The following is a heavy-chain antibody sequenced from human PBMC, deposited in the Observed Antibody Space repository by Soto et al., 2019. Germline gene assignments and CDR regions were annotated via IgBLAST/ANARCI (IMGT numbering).Heavy chain of an antibody. CDR2: VVPMFRTP. CDR3: TVGPTGDFGDFDV. Sequence: QVQVVQSGTEVKKPGSSVKVSCKVSGGTFRKYAVSWVRQAPGQGLEWMGGVVPMFRTPNYAQDFQGRVTITADESSSTGYIELRRLRSEDTAVYFCTVGPTGDFGDFDVWGRGTLVTVSS. D-gene: IGHD7-27*01. V-gene: IGHV1-69*01. CDR1: GGTFRKYA. J-gene: IGHJ2*01.